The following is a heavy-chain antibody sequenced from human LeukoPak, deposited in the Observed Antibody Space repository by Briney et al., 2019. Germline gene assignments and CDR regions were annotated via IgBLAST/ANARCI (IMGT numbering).Heavy chain of an antibody. J-gene: IGHJ4*02. V-gene: IGHV3-23*01. CDR3: AKGGKWDVTPFDY. D-gene: IGHD1-26*01. CDR1: GFTFSSYV. CDR2: IGGSGGTP. Sequence: PGGSLRLSCAASGFTFSSYVINWVRQAPGKGLEWVSGIGGSGGTPQYADSVRGRFSIFRDISKNTLYLQMDSLSAEDTAVYYCAKGGKWDVTPFDYWGQGTLVTVSS.